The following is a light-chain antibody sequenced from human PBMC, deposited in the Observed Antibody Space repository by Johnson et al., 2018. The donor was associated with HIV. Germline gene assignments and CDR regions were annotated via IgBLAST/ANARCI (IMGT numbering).Light chain of an antibody. CDR2: ENN. CDR3: GTWDNSLSTGAV. J-gene: IGLJ1*01. V-gene: IGLV1-51*02. CDR1: SSNIGNNY. Sequence: QSVLTQSPSVSAAPGHKVTISCSGSSSNIGNNYVSWYQQLPGTAPKLLIHENNKRPSGIPDRFSGSKSGTSATLGIAGLQTGEEADYYCGTWDNSLSTGAVFGTGTKVTVL.